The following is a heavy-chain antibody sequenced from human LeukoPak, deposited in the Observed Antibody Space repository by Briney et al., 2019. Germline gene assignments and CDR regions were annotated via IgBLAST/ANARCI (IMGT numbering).Heavy chain of an antibody. CDR2: ISAYNGNT. D-gene: IGHD5-18*01. CDR3: ARVDSLIQLWIHEWGYFDY. Sequence: ASVKVSCKASGYTFTIYGISWVRQAPGQGLEWMGWISAYNGNTNYAQKLQGRVTMTTDTSTSTAYMELRSLRSDDTAVYYCARVDSLIQLWIHEWGYFDYWGQGTLVTVSS. J-gene: IGHJ4*02. CDR1: GYTFTIYG. V-gene: IGHV1-18*01.